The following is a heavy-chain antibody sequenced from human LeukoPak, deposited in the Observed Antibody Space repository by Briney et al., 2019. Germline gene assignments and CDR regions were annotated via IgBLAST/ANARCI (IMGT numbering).Heavy chain of an antibody. D-gene: IGHD3-22*01. Sequence: ASVKVSCKASGYTFTSYGISWVRQAPGQGLEWMGWISAYNGNTNYAQKLQGRDTMTTDTSTSTAYMELRSLRSDDTAVYYCARESRTYYYDSSGYPDYWGQGTLVTVSS. J-gene: IGHJ4*02. CDR3: ARESRTYYYDSSGYPDY. CDR2: ISAYNGNT. V-gene: IGHV1-18*01. CDR1: GYTFTSYG.